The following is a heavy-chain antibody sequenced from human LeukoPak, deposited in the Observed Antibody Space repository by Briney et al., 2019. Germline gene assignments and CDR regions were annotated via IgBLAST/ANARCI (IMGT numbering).Heavy chain of an antibody. J-gene: IGHJ4*02. CDR3: VNTYYYDSSGYYGRGFIDY. D-gene: IGHD3-22*01. V-gene: IGHV3-30*04. Sequence: PGRSLRLSCAASRVTFSSYAMYCVCHAPGERVERGSLISYDGGKQHCADSVKGQFTISRDNSKNTLYLHMNSLKTEDMAMYYCVNTYYYDSSGYYGRGFIDYWGQGTLVTVSS. CDR2: ISYDGGKQ. CDR1: RVTFSSYA.